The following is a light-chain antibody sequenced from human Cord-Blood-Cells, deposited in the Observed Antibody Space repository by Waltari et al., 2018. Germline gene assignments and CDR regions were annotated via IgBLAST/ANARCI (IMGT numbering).Light chain of an antibody. V-gene: IGKV3-20*01. CDR2: GAS. CDR3: QQYGSSPT. Sequence: EIVLTQSPGTLSLSPGERATLSCRASQSVSSSYLAWYQQKPGQAPRLLIYGASSRATGSPERFSGSGSGTGFTLTISRLEPEEFAVYYCQQYGSSPTFGQGTKVEIK. CDR1: QSVSSSY. J-gene: IGKJ1*01.